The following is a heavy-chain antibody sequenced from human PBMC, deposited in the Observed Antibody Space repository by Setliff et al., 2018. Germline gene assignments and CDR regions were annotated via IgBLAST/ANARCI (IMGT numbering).Heavy chain of an antibody. J-gene: IGHJ4*02. V-gene: IGHV7-4-1*02. CDR3: ARVGTGSLLDY. D-gene: IGHD1-1*01. Sequence: ASVKVSCKASGYTFTTYTMNWVRQAPGQGLEWMGWINTNTGNPTYAQGFTGRFVFSLDTSVNTAYLQISSLKAEDTALYYCARVGTGSLLDYWGQGTLVTVSS. CDR1: GYTFTTYT. CDR2: INTNTGNP.